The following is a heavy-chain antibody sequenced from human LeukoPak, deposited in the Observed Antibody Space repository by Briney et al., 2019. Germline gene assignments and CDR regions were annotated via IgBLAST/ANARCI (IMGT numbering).Heavy chain of an antibody. V-gene: IGHV4-59*08. CDR1: GGSISGYY. CDR2: IYYSGST. J-gene: IGHJ3*02. Sequence: SETLSLTCTVSGGSISGYYWSWIRQPPGKGLEWIGYIYYSGSTNYNPSLKSRVTISVDTSKNQFSLKLSSVTAADTAVYYCARHRSGSYWRAFDIWGQGAMVTVSS. D-gene: IGHD1-26*01. CDR3: ARHRSGSYWRAFDI.